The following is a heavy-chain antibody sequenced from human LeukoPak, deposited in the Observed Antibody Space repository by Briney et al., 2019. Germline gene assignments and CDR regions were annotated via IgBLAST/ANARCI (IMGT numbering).Heavy chain of an antibody. D-gene: IGHD1-7*01. V-gene: IGHV3-30*02. CDR2: IRYDGSIK. CDR1: GFTFSSYG. CDR3: AKPVQREVYNWNYLGWFDP. J-gene: IGHJ5*02. Sequence: GGSLRLSCAASGFTFSSYGLHWVRQAPGKGLEWVAFIRYDGSIKYYADSVKGRFTISRDNSKNTLYLQMHSLRAEDTAVYYCAKPVQREVYNWNYLGWFDPWGLGTLVTVSS.